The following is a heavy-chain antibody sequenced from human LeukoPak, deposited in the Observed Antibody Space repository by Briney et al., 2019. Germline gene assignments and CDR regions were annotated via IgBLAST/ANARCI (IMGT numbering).Heavy chain of an antibody. D-gene: IGHD3-9*01. J-gene: IGHJ3*02. V-gene: IGHV1-3*01. CDR1: GYTFTSYA. Sequence: ASVKVSCKASGYTFTSYAMHWVRQAPGQRLEWMGWINAGNGNTKYSQKFQGRVTITRDTSAGTAYMELSSLRSEDTAVYYCARDKTYYDILTGYYKGDAFDIWGQGTMVTVSS. CDR2: INAGNGNT. CDR3: ARDKTYYDILTGYYKGDAFDI.